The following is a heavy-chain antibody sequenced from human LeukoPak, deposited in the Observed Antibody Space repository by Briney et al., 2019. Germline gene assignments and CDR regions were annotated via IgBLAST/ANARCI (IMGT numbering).Heavy chain of an antibody. J-gene: IGHJ4*02. D-gene: IGHD4-11*01. V-gene: IGHV1-2*02. CDR2: INPNSGGT. CDR1: GYTFTDYY. Sequence: ASVPVSCKASGYTFTDYYMHWVRQAPGQGLEWMGWINPNSGGTKYAQKFQGRVTLTRDTSISTAYMELARLRSDDTAVYFCATYDYTFFDYWGQGTLVTVSS. CDR3: ATYDYTFFDY.